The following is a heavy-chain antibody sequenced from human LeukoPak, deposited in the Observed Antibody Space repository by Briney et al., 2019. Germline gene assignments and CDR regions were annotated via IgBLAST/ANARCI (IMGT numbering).Heavy chain of an antibody. CDR2: INPNNGDT. Sequence: ASVKVSCKASGYSFTGYYIHWVRRAPGQGLEWVGWINPNNGDTNLPQKFQGRVTMTSDRPITTAYMELSSLRSDDTAVYYCVRDPSEVGALWGQGVLVTVSS. J-gene: IGHJ4*02. V-gene: IGHV1-2*02. D-gene: IGHD1-26*01. CDR3: VRDPSEVGAL. CDR1: GYSFTGYY.